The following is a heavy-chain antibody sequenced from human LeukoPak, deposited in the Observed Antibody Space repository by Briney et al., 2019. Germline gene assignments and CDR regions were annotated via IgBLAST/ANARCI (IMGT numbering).Heavy chain of an antibody. D-gene: IGHD1-26*01. CDR2: IYYSGST. CDR3: ARNRVVGAPNFDY. J-gene: IGHJ4*02. CDR1: GGSISSSSYY. V-gene: IGHV4-39*07. Sequence: SETLSLTCTVSGGSISSSSYYWGWIRQPPGKGLEWIGCIYYSGSTYYIPSLKSRVTISLDTSKNQFSLRLTSVTAADTAVYYCARNRVVGAPNFDYWGQGTLVTVFS.